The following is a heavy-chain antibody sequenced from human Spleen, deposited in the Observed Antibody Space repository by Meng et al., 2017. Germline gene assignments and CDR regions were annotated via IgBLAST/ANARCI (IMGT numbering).Heavy chain of an antibody. CDR3: ARDSTTDIVVVTLDY. D-gene: IGHD2-21*02. CDR2: INSDGSST. Sequence: GESLKISCAASGFTFSSYWMHWVRQAPGKGLVWVSRINSDGSSTSYADSVKGRFTISRDNAKNSLYLQMNSLRAEDTAVYYCARDSTTDIVVVTLDYWGQGTLVTVSS. V-gene: IGHV3-74*01. CDR1: GFTFSSYW. J-gene: IGHJ4*02.